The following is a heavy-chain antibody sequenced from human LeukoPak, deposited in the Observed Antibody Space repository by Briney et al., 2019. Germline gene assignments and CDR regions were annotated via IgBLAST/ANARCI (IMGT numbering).Heavy chain of an antibody. V-gene: IGHV4-59*08. J-gene: IGHJ5*02. CDR1: GGSISSYY. CDR2: IYYSGST. D-gene: IGHD5-18*01. Sequence: SSETLSLTCTVSGGSISSYYWSWIRQPPGKGLEWIGYIYYSGSTNYNPSLKSRVTISVDTSKNQFSLKLSSVTAADTAVYYCARGEGGYINNWFDPWGQGTLVTVSS. CDR3: ARGEGGYINNWFDP.